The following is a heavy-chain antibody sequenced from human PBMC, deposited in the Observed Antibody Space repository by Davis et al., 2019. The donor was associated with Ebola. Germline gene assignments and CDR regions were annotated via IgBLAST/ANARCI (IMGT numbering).Heavy chain of an antibody. D-gene: IGHD1-26*01. CDR2: INPNSGGT. CDR3: ASQAWELRPGNVRYYFDY. CDR1: GYTFTGYY. Sequence: ASVKVSCKASGYTFTGYYMHWVRQAPGQGLEWMGWINPNSGGTNYAQKFQGRVTMTRDTSISTAYMELSSLRSEDTAVYYCASQAWELRPGNVRYYFDYWGQGTLVTVSS. V-gene: IGHV1-2*02. J-gene: IGHJ4*02.